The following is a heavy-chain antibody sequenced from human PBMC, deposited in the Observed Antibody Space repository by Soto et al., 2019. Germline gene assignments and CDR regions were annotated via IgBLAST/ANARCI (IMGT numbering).Heavy chain of an antibody. J-gene: IGHJ6*02. CDR3: AAHIVVVPAAPPYYYYGMDV. Sequence: GGSLRLSCAASGFTFSSYAMSWVRQAPGKGLEWVSAISGSGGSTYYADSVKGRFTISRDNSKNTLYLQMNSLRAEDTAVYYCAAHIVVVPAAPPYYYYGMDVWGQGTTVTVSS. V-gene: IGHV3-23*01. CDR1: GFTFSSYA. D-gene: IGHD2-2*01. CDR2: ISGSGGST.